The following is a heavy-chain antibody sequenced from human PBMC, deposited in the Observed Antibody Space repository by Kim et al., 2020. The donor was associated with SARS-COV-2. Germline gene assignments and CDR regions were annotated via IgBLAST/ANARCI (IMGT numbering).Heavy chain of an antibody. J-gene: IGHJ4*02. D-gene: IGHD6-13*01. CDR3: TRHGLGSSWFTAGY. CDR1: GFTFSGSA. V-gene: IGHV3-73*01. CDR2: IRSKANSYAT. Sequence: GGSLRLSCAASGFTFSGSAMQWVRQASGKGLEWVGRIRSKANSYATAYAASVKGRFTISRDDSKNTAYLQMNSLKTEDTAVYYCTRHGLGSSWFTAGYWGQGTLVTVSS.